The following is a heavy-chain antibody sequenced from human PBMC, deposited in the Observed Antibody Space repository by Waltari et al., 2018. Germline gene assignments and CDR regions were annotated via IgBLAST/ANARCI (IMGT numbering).Heavy chain of an antibody. D-gene: IGHD1-26*01. CDR1: GFTFSSYG. CDR3: AKESGSYYGY. J-gene: IGHJ4*02. V-gene: IGHV3-30*18. CDR2: ICDDGSNK. Sequence: QVQLVESGGGVVQPGRSLRLSCAASGFTFSSYGMHWVRQAPGKGLEWVAVICDDGSNKYYADSVKGRFTISRDNSKNTLYLQMNSLRAEDTAMYYCAKESGSYYGYWGQGTLVTVSS.